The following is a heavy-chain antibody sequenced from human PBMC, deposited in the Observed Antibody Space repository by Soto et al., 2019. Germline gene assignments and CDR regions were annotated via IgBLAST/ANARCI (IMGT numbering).Heavy chain of an antibody. CDR3: AKGGTNDYSPLDF. D-gene: IGHD2-8*01. V-gene: IGHV3-23*01. CDR1: GFTFSSYA. CDR2: ISGSSTNT. Sequence: GGSLRLSCAVSGFTFSSYAMTWVRQAPGKGLEWVSVISGSSTNTYYAGSVKGRVTISRDNSNNTLWLQMDRLRAEDTAIYYCAKGGTNDYSPLDFCGQGTPVTVSS. J-gene: IGHJ4*02.